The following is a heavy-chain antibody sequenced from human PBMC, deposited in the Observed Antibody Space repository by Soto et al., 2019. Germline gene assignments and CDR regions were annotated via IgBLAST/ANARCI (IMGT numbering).Heavy chain of an antibody. CDR3: AKGGGYSSSSYYYYGMDV. Sequence: GGSLRLSCAASGFTFSSYAMRWVRQDPGKGLEWVSAISGSGGSTYYAESVKGRFTISRDNSKNTLYLQMNSLRAEDTAVYYCAKGGGYSSSSYYYYGMDVWGQGTTVTVSS. V-gene: IGHV3-23*01. D-gene: IGHD6-6*01. J-gene: IGHJ6*02. CDR2: ISGSGGST. CDR1: GFTFSSYA.